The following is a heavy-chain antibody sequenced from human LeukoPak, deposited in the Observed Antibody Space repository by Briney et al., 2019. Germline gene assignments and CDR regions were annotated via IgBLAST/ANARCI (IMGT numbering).Heavy chain of an antibody. J-gene: IGHJ6*03. CDR2: IRYDGSNK. CDR1: GFTFSSYG. Sequence: GGSLRLSCAASGFTFSSYGMHWVRQAPGKGLEWVAFIRYDGSNKYYADSVKGRFTISRDNSKNTLYVQMNSLRPEDTAVYYCARGQRAHVEWSYYMDVWGKGTTVTVSS. V-gene: IGHV3-30*02. CDR3: ARGQRAHVEWSYYMDV. D-gene: IGHD3-3*01.